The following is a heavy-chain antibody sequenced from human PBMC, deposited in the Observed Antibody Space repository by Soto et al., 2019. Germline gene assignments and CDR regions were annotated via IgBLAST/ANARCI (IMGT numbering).Heavy chain of an antibody. J-gene: IGHJ5*02. V-gene: IGHV1-18*01. Sequence: SGKVSFKDSGYTFTSYGISWVRQAPGQGLEWMGWISAYNGNTNYAQKLQGRVTMTTDTSTSTAYMELRSLRSDDKAVYYCARDRQLVDPWGQGTLVTVYS. CDR2: ISAYNGNT. CDR1: GYTFTSYG. CDR3: ARDRQLVDP. D-gene: IGHD6-6*01.